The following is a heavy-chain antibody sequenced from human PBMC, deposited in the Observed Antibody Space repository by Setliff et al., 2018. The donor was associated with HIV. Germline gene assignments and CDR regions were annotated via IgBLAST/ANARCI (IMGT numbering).Heavy chain of an antibody. D-gene: IGHD7-27*01. V-gene: IGHV3-23*01. Sequence: LRLSCAAFGFTFSRYAMSWVRQAPGKGLEWVSAISGSGGSTYYADSVKGRFTISRDNSKNTLYLQMNSLRAEDTAVYYCAKGNWGYWYFDVWGRGTLVTVSS. CDR2: ISGSGGST. CDR1: GFTFSRYA. J-gene: IGHJ2*01. CDR3: AKGNWGYWYFDV.